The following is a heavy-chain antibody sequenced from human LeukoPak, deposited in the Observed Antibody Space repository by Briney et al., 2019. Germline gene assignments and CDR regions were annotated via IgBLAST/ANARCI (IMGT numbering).Heavy chain of an antibody. CDR1: GFTFSSYG. D-gene: IGHD3-16*01. J-gene: IGHJ4*02. CDR2: ISYDGSNE. V-gene: IGHV3-30*18. Sequence: GGSLRLSCAASGFTFSSYGMHWVRQAPGKGLEWVAVISYDGSNEYYADSVKGRFTISRDNSKNTLYLQMNSLRAEDTAVYYCAKELQHVGYFDYWGQGTLVTVSS. CDR3: AKELQHVGYFDY.